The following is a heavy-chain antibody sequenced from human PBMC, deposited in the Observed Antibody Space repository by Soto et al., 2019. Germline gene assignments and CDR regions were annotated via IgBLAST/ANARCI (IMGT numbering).Heavy chain of an antibody. CDR1: GFTFSDYY. CDR2: ISSSGSTI. D-gene: IGHD3-22*01. V-gene: IGHV3-11*01. J-gene: IGHJ6*02. CDR3: ARDGNYYDSSGYDYGMDV. Sequence: NLGGSLRLSCAASGFTFSDYYMSWIRQAPGKGLEWVSYISSSGSTIYYADSVKGRFTISRDNAKNSLYLQMNSLRAEDTAVYYCARDGNYYDSSGYDYGMDVWGQGTTVTVSS.